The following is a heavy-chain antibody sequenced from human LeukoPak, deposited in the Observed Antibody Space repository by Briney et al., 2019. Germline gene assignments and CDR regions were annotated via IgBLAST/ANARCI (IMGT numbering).Heavy chain of an antibody. CDR3: ARVPPSSHYYYYYMDV. CDR1: GASISSWY. V-gene: IGHV4-59*01. D-gene: IGHD6-13*01. CDR2: IYGSGST. Sequence: SETLSLTCNVTGASISSWYWSWLRQPPGKGLEWIGYIYGSGSTNYNPSLKSRVSMSADTSKNQFSLKLSSVTAADTAVYYCARVPPSSHYYYYYMDVWGKGTTVTVSS. J-gene: IGHJ6*03.